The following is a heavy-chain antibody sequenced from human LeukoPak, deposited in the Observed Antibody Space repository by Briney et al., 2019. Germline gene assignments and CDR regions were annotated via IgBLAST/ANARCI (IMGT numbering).Heavy chain of an antibody. V-gene: IGHV1-2*02. D-gene: IGHD6-19*01. J-gene: IGHJ4*02. Sequence: ASVKVSCKTSGFTFTAYYMHWVRQAPGQGLEWMGLINPDSGGTNYAQKFQGRVTMTRDTSISTAYMELSRLRSDDTAVYYCARDQAVGPQRPYFDYWGQGTLVTVSS. CDR1: GFTFTAYY. CDR2: INPDSGGT. CDR3: ARDQAVGPQRPYFDY.